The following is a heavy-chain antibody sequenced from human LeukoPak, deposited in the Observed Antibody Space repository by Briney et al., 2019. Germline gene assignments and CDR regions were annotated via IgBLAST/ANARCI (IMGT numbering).Heavy chain of an antibody. D-gene: IGHD3-3*01. V-gene: IGHV3-21*01. CDR1: GFTFSSYS. CDR2: ISSSSSYI. CDR3: ARDWRYDFWSGYQGVGDYYYYYMDV. J-gene: IGHJ6*03. Sequence: GGSLRLSCAASGFTFSSYSMNWVRQAPGKGLEWVSSISSSSSYIYYADSVKGRFTISRDNAKNSLYLQMNSLRAEDTAVYYCARDWRYDFWSGYQGVGDYYYYYMDVWGKGTTVTVSS.